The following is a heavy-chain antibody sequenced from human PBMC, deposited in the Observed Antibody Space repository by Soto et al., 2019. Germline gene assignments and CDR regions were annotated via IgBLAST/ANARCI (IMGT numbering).Heavy chain of an antibody. CDR1: GYTFTSYG. Sequence: ASVKVSCKASGYTFTSYGISWVRQAPGQGLEWMGWISAYNGNTNYAQKLQGRVTMTTDTSTSTAYMELRSLRSDDTAVYYCARAEGYSTQDNWFDPWGQGTLVTVSS. D-gene: IGHD5-18*01. V-gene: IGHV1-18*01. J-gene: IGHJ5*02. CDR2: ISAYNGNT. CDR3: ARAEGYSTQDNWFDP.